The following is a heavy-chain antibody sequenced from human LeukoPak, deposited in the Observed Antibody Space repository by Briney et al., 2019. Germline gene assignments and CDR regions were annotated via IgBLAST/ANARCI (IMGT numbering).Heavy chain of an antibody. J-gene: IGHJ3*02. Sequence: GGSLRLSCAVSGFTFSVHTMNWVRQAPGKGLEWVSYISSSGSTIYYADSVKGRFTISRDNAKNSLYLQMNSLRAEDTAVYYCARTSRGLGSPDAFDIWGQGTMVTVSS. CDR1: GFTFSVHT. V-gene: IGHV3-48*04. CDR3: ARTSRGLGSPDAFDI. D-gene: IGHD3-10*01. CDR2: ISSSGSTI.